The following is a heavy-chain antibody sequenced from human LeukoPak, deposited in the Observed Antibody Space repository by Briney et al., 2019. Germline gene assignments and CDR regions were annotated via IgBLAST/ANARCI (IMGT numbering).Heavy chain of an antibody. J-gene: IGHJ3*01. Sequence: SETLSLTCAVSGDSISDKYWWRWVRQFPDQGLEWIGEVYRSGGTSYNPSLKSRVTVSIDYSKNQFSLNLRSVTAADTAVYYCGRHANGDSSAAFDLWGQGTMVFVSS. CDR2: VYRSGGT. CDR1: GDSISDKYW. D-gene: IGHD2-8*01. CDR3: GRHANGDSSAAFDL. V-gene: IGHV4-4*02.